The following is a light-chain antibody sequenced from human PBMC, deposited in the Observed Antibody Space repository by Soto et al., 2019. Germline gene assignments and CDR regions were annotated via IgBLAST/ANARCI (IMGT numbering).Light chain of an antibody. J-gene: IGLJ1*01. CDR3: SSHTISSALQV. Sequence: QSVLTQPASVSGSPGQSITISCTGTIXDFVVYNYVSWYQQHPGKAPKLMIYGVSNRPSGVSNRFSGSKSGNTASLTISGLQADDEADYYCSSHTISSALQVFGTGTKATVL. V-gene: IGLV2-14*01. CDR1: IXDFVVYNY. CDR2: GVS.